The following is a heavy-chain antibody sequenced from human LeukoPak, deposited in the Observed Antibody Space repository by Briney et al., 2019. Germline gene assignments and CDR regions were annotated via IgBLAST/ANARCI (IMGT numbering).Heavy chain of an antibody. CDR2: ISGSGGST. Sequence: EPGGSLRLSCAASGFTFSSYAMSGVRQAPGKGLEGVSAISGSGGSTYYADSVKGRFTISRDNSKNTLYLQMNSLRAEDTAVYYCAKTPANGDYGVYFDYWGQGTLVTVSS. J-gene: IGHJ4*02. V-gene: IGHV3-23*01. CDR1: GFTFSSYA. D-gene: IGHD4-17*01. CDR3: AKTPANGDYGVYFDY.